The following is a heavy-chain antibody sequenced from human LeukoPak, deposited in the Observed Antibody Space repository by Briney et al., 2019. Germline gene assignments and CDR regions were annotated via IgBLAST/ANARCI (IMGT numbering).Heavy chain of an antibody. CDR3: ATEKILRYFDWLPIDYFDY. CDR1: GYTFTAHY. V-gene: IGHV1-2*02. CDR2: IDPNSGGT. J-gene: IGHJ4*02. D-gene: IGHD3-9*01. Sequence: ASVKVSCKASGYTFTAHYIHWVRQAPGQGLEWMGWIDPNSGGTNYAQKFQGSVTMTGDASIATAFMELGRLRSDDTAVYYCATEKILRYFDWLPIDYFDYWGQGTLVTVSS.